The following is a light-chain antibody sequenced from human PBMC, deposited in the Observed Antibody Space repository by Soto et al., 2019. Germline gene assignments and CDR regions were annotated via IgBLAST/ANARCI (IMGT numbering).Light chain of an antibody. CDR2: GAS. J-gene: IGKJ4*01. Sequence: EIVLIQSPATLSLSPGERATLSCRASQSVSSNLAWYQQNPGQAPRLLIFGASNRATGIPARFSGSGSGTDFTLAISSLEPEDFAVYYCQQHSNWPLTFGGGTKVDIK. CDR3: QQHSNWPLT. CDR1: QSVSSN. V-gene: IGKV3-11*01.